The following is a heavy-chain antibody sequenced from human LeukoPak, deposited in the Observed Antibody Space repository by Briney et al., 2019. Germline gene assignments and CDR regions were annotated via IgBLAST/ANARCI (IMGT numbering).Heavy chain of an antibody. CDR1: GYSFTSYW. Sequence: GESLRISCKGSGYSFTSYWISWVRQMPGKGLEWMGRIDPSDSYTNYSPSFQGHVTISADKSISTAYLQWSSLEASDTAMYYCARQPMEWNWFDPWGQGTLVTVSS. D-gene: IGHD3-3*01. V-gene: IGHV5-10-1*01. J-gene: IGHJ5*02. CDR2: IDPSDSYT. CDR3: ARQPMEWNWFDP.